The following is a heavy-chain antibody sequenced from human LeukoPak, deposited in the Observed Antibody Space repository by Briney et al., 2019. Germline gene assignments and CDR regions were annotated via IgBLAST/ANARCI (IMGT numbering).Heavy chain of an antibody. D-gene: IGHD3-9*01. V-gene: IGHV3-11*06. CDR2: ISSSSSYI. CDR1: GFTISDYS. J-gene: IGHJ4*02. Sequence: GGSLRLSCAASGFTISDYSMSWIRQAPGKGLEWVSSISSSSSYIYYADSVKGRFTISRDNAKKSLFLQMNSLRAEDTAVYYCARATTYDILTGYSDYWGQGTLVTVSS. CDR3: ARATTYDILTGYSDY.